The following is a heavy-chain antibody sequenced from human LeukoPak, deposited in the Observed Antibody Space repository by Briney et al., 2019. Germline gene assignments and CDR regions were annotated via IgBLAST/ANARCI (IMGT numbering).Heavy chain of an antibody. CDR3: ARTGVYCSSTSCSYNWFDP. Sequence: SVKVSCKASGGTFSSYAISWVRQAPGQGLEWMGRIIPILGIANYAQKFQGRVTITADKSTSTAYMELSSLRSEDTAVYYCARTGVYCSSTSCSYNWFDPWGQGTLVTVSS. V-gene: IGHV1-69*04. D-gene: IGHD2-2*01. CDR2: IIPILGIA. J-gene: IGHJ5*02. CDR1: GGTFSSYA.